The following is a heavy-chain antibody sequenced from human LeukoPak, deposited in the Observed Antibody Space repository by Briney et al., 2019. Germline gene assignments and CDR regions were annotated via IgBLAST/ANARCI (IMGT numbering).Heavy chain of an antibody. J-gene: IGHJ3*02. CDR2: IYYSGST. CDR3: ARDNARYCSSTSCYRSGAFDI. D-gene: IGHD2-2*02. Sequence: SETLSLTCSVSGGSLTYYYWTWIRQPPGRRPEWIGFIYYSGSTNYNPSLESRVAFSVDTSKNQVSLKLSSVTAADTAIYYCARDNARYCSSTSCYRSGAFDIWGQGTMVTVSS. CDR1: GGSLTYYY. V-gene: IGHV4-59*01.